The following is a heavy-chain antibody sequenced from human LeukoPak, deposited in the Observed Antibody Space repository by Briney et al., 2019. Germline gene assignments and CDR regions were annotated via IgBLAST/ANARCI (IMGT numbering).Heavy chain of an antibody. J-gene: IGHJ4*02. CDR1: GFTFRSYW. Sequence: TGGSLRLSCAASGFTFRSYWMTWVRQSPGKGLVWVSRMNSDGSSTTYADSVKGRFTISRDNAKNTRYLQMNSLRAEDTAVYYCARGGVYSTSAVDYWGQGTLVTVSS. CDR3: ARGGVYSTSAVDY. CDR2: MNSDGSST. D-gene: IGHD6-6*01. V-gene: IGHV3-74*01.